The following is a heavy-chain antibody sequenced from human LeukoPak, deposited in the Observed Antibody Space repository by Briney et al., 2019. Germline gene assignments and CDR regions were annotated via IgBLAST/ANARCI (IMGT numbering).Heavy chain of an antibody. CDR3: ARTTLGYCSSTSCSTDY. Sequence: SQTLSLTCTVSGGSISSGDYYWSWIRQPPGKGLEWIGYIYHSGSTYYNPSLKSRVTISVDTSKNQFSLKLSSVTAADTTVYYCARTTLGYCSSTSCSTDYWGQGTLVTVSS. J-gene: IGHJ4*02. CDR2: IYHSGST. CDR1: GGSISSGDYY. V-gene: IGHV4-30-4*01. D-gene: IGHD2-2*02.